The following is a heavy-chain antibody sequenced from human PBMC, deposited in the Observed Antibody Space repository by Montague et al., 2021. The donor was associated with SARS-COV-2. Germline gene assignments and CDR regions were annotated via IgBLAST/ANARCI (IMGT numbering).Heavy chain of an antibody. D-gene: IGHD2-2*01. V-gene: IGHV3-9*01. Sequence: SPRLSCAASGFTFGDYAMHWVRQAPGKGLEWVSGISWNSGSIGYADSVKGRFTISRDNAKNSLYLQMNSLRAEDTALYYCAKDIGTYCSSTSCYWAGAFDIWGQGTMVTVSS. CDR2: ISWNSGSI. J-gene: IGHJ3*02. CDR3: AKDIGTYCSSTSCYWAGAFDI. CDR1: GFTFGDYA.